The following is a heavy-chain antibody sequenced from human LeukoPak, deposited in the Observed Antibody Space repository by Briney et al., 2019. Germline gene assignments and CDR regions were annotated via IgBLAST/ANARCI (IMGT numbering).Heavy chain of an antibody. CDR3: ARGPYCGGDCSEGSFDY. Sequence: PSETLSLTCAVSGGSISSGGDSWSWIRQPPGKGLEWIGYIYHSGSTYYNPSLKSRVTISVDRSKNQFSLKLSSVTAADTAVDYCARGPYCGGDCSEGSFDYWGQGTLVTVSS. CDR1: GGSISSGGDS. V-gene: IGHV4-30-2*01. D-gene: IGHD2-21*02. J-gene: IGHJ4*02. CDR2: IYHSGST.